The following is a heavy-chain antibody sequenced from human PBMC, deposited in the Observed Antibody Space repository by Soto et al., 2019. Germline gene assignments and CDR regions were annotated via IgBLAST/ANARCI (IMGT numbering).Heavy chain of an antibody. CDR3: TTSNLGVDF. CDR2: IKTKPDDGTI. J-gene: IGHJ5*01. Sequence: VGSLRLSCAASGLIFSDVWMTWVRQAPGKGLEWVGRIKTKPDDGTIDYAAPVRGRFTISRDDSKNTLYLQMTSLTPDDTGVYYCTTSNLGVDFWGPGTLVTVSS. V-gene: IGHV3-15*01. CDR1: GLIFSDVW.